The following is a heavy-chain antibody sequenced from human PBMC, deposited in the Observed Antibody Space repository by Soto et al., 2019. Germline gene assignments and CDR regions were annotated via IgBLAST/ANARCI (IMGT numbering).Heavy chain of an antibody. Sequence: ASVKVSCKASGGTFSSYTISWVRQAPGQGLEWMGIINPSGGSISYAQKFQGRVTMTRDTSTSTVYMELSSLRSEDTAVYYCARVEVPFDYYDSSGYSYWGQGTLVTVSS. D-gene: IGHD3-22*01. CDR2: INPSGGSI. V-gene: IGHV1-46*01. CDR1: GGTFSSYT. CDR3: ARVEVPFDYYDSSGYSY. J-gene: IGHJ4*02.